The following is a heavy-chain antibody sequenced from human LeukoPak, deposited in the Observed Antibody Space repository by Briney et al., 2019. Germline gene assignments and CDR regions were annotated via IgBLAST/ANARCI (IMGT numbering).Heavy chain of an antibody. CDR2: ISDSGSYI. D-gene: IGHD5-18*01. Sequence: GGSLRLSCAASGFSFSEYSMNWVRQAPGKGLEWISSISDSGSYIYYADSVKGRFTISRENANNSLSLQMKSPRAEDTAVYYCVRGEYSYGPLDYYYYMDVWGKGTTVTVSS. CDR1: GFSFSEYS. CDR3: VRGEYSYGPLDYYYYMDV. V-gene: IGHV3-21*01. J-gene: IGHJ6*03.